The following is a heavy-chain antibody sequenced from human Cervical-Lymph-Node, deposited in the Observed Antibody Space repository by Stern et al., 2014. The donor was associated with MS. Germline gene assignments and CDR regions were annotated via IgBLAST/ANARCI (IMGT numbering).Heavy chain of an antibody. D-gene: IGHD1-1*01. CDR3: ARQTGTTNYYYGMDV. CDR1: GYIFTHYW. V-gene: IGHV5-51*01. Sequence: EVQLEESGPEVKKPGESLKISCKASGYIFTHYWIGWVRQMPGKGLEWMGIVSPGDSNTKDSPSFPGPVTLPIDKAINTAYLQWSSLKASDTAIYYCARQTGTTNYYYGMDVWGQGTTVTVSS. J-gene: IGHJ6*02. CDR2: VSPGDSNT.